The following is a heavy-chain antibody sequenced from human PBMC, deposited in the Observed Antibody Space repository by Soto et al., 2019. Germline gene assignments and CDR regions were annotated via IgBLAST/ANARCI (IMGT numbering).Heavy chain of an antibody. J-gene: IGHJ4*02. CDR2: IASDGKDK. D-gene: IGHD6-13*01. Sequence: QVQLVESGGGVVQPGRSLKLSCAASGFTFSNHAIHWVRQAPGKGLEWVAVIASDGKDKRYADSVKGRFTISRDNSKNTVYLQMNSLRGEDTAVYYCAKGGAIAAADYFFDYWGQGSLVTVSS. V-gene: IGHV3-30*18. CDR3: AKGGAIAAADYFFDY. CDR1: GFTFSNHA.